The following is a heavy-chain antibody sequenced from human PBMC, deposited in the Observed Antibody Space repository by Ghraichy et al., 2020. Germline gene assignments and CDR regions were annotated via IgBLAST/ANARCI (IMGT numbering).Heavy chain of an antibody. J-gene: IGHJ5*02. D-gene: IGHD2-2*02. V-gene: IGHV4-59*01. CDR1: GGSISSYY. Sequence: SETLSLTCSISGGSISSYYWNWIRQPPGKGLEWIGYIYYSGSTNYNPSLKSRVTISLDTSKNQFSLKLSSVTAADTAVYYCARGWPAAIRGGYNWFDPWGQGTLVTVSS. CDR3: ARGWPAAIRGGYNWFDP. CDR2: IYYSGST.